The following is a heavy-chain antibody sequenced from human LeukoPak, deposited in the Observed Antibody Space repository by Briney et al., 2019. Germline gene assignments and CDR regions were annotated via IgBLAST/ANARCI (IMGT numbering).Heavy chain of an antibody. CDR2: ISYDGSNK. CDR1: GFTFSSYG. CDR3: ARGRYCTNGVCPPTPPGPYYFDY. D-gene: IGHD2-8*01. V-gene: IGHV3-30*03. Sequence: GRSLRLSCAASGFTFSSYGMHWVRQAPGKGLEWVAVISYDGSNKYYADSVKGRFTISRDNSKNTLYLQMNSLRAEDTAVYYCARGRYCTNGVCPPTPPGPYYFDYWGQGTLVTVSS. J-gene: IGHJ4*02.